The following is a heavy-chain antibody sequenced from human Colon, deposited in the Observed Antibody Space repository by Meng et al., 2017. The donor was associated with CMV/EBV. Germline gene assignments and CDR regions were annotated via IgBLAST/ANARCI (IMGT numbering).Heavy chain of an antibody. CDR3: AKGSTVTGGSYFDD. CDR1: QFTFCNFG. Sequence: FQFTFCNFGMHWVRQAPCTGLQLVALLLYDGSNNYYADCVNGRLTVSRDNSKNTLYLQMNSLRAEDTAVYYCAKGSTVTGGSYFDDWCQGTLVTVSS. V-gene: IGHV3-33*06. CDR2: LLYDGSNN. J-gene: IGHJ4*02. D-gene: IGHD4-11*01.